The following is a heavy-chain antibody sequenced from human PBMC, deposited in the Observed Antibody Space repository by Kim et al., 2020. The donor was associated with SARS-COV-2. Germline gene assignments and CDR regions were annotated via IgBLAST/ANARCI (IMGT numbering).Heavy chain of an antibody. D-gene: IGHD2-2*01. J-gene: IGHJ4*01. V-gene: IGHV3-30-3*01. Sequence: GGSLRLSCAASGFTFSSYAMHWVRQAPGKGLEWVAVISYDGSNKYYADSVKGRFTISRDNSKNTLYLQMNSLRAEDTAVYYCARTFPCSSTSCYFYYFD. CDR1: GFTFSSYA. CDR3: ARTFPCSSTSCYFYYFD. CDR2: ISYDGSNK.